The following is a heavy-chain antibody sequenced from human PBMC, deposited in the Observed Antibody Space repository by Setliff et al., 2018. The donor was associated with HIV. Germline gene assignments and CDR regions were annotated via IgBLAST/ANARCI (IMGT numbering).Heavy chain of an antibody. CDR1: GYTFTSYS. J-gene: IGHJ6*03. Sequence: GASVKVSCKASGYTFTSYSMHWVRQAPGQRLEWMGWLRTGTGDTSYSEKFQGRLTITMDTSANTAYMELSNLRSEDTAVYYCARVHTMAVAGTQYYYMDVWGKGTTVTRLL. V-gene: IGHV1-3*04. CDR2: LRTGTGDT. D-gene: IGHD6-19*01. CDR3: ARVHTMAVAGTQYYYMDV.